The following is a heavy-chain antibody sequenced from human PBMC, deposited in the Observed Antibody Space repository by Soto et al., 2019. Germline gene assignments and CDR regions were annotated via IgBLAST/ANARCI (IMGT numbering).Heavy chain of an antibody. D-gene: IGHD2-2*01. J-gene: IGHJ4*02. CDR2: ISGGGGST. CDR1: GFTFSNYA. CDR3: AKDVVVVPEGFDS. V-gene: IGHV3-23*01. Sequence: PGGSLRLSCAAAGFTFSNYAMSWVRQAPGKGLEWVSSISGGGGSTHYADSVKGRFTISRDNSKNTLFLQMNGLRAEDTAMYYCAKDVVVVPEGFDSWGQGTLVTVSS.